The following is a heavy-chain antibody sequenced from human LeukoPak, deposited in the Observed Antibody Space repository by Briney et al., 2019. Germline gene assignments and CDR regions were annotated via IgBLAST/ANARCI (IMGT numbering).Heavy chain of an antibody. Sequence: GGPLRLSCAASGFTFSSYAMHWVRQAPGKGLEWVAVISYDGSNKYYADSVKGRFTISRDNSKNTLYLQMNSLRAEDTAVYYCARDRGRIAAAGIDYWGQGTLVTVSS. V-gene: IGHV3-30-3*01. D-gene: IGHD6-13*01. CDR3: ARDRGRIAAAGIDY. CDR1: GFTFSSYA. J-gene: IGHJ4*02. CDR2: ISYDGSNK.